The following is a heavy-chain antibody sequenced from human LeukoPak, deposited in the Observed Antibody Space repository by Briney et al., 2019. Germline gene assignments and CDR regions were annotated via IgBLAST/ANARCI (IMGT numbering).Heavy chain of an antibody. D-gene: IGHD3-16*02. CDR3: AKDRGGYPVY. V-gene: IGHV3-30*18. CDR1: GFTFSGYV. Sequence: PGRSLRLSCAASGFTFSGYVMHWVRQAPGKGLEWVAVIFYDGSKKYYADSVKGRFTISRDNSKNTLYLQMNSLRAEDTAVYYCAKDRGGYPVYWGQGTLVTVSS. J-gene: IGHJ4*02. CDR2: IFYDGSKK.